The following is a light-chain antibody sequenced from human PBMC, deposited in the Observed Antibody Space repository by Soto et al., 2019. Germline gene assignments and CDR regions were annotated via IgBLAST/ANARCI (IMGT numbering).Light chain of an antibody. CDR3: QQSYSTPFT. V-gene: IGKV1-6*01. CDR2: AAS. J-gene: IGKJ5*01. CDR1: QDIRNA. Sequence: AITMTQSPSSLSASVGDRVTITFRASQDIRNAVGWYQQKPGKAPKLLIYAASTLQSGVPSRFSGSGSGTDFTLTISSLQPEDFATYYCQQSYSTPFTFGQGTRLEI.